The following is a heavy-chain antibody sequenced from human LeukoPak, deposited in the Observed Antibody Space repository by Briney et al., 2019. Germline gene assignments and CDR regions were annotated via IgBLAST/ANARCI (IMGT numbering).Heavy chain of an antibody. CDR3: ARDRCGYALGCRGRDY. Sequence: ASVKVSFKASAYTFTAYYIHWVRQAPGQGLEWMGWIDPNNGRTNYAQKFQGRVTMTRDTSISTAYMDLGGLTSDDTAVYYCARDRCGYALGCRGRDYWGQGTQVTVSS. V-gene: IGHV1-2*02. CDR1: AYTFTAYY. J-gene: IGHJ4*02. CDR2: IDPNNGRT. D-gene: IGHD5-18*01.